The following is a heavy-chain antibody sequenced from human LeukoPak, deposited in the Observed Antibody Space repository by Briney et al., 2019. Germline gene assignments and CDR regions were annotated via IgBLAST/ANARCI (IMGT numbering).Heavy chain of an antibody. J-gene: IGHJ4*02. Sequence: GGSLRLSCEASRFTFSNYDMLWVRQAPGKGLEWVSAIGGSGGSTYYADSVKGRFTISRDNPKKTLYLQMDSLRAEDTAVYYCAKDHYYDSSNYYYGRPNLFDYWGQGTLVTVSS. D-gene: IGHD3-22*01. CDR3: AKDHYYDSSNYYYGRPNLFDY. V-gene: IGHV3-23*01. CDR2: IGGSGGST. CDR1: RFTFSNYD.